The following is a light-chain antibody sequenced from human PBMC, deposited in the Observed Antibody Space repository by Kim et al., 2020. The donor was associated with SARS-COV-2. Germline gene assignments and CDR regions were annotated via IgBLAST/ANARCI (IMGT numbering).Light chain of an antibody. Sequence: PGDSPPLSCRAHSNIDIHFAWYPQAPGQPPRLLIYDAAIRAAGIPDRFSGSGSGTDFTLTIGSLAPEDFAVYYCQQRGNWPPALTFGGGTKVDIK. J-gene: IGKJ4*01. V-gene: IGKV3-11*01. CDR2: DAA. CDR1: SNIDIH. CDR3: QQRGNWPPALT.